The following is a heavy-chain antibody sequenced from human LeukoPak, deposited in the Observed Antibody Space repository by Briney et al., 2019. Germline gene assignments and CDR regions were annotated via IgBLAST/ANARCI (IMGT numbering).Heavy chain of an antibody. V-gene: IGHV3-48*03. CDR2: ISSSGSAI. J-gene: IGHJ4*02. CDR3: ATKVAGTSHFSY. CDR1: GFTFSSYE. Sequence: GGSLRLSCAASGFTFSSYEMNWVRQAPGKGLEWVSYISSSGSAIQYADSVKGRFTISRDNAKNSLYLQMNSLRAEGTAVYYCATKVAGTSHFSYWGQGTLVTVSS. D-gene: IGHD6-19*01.